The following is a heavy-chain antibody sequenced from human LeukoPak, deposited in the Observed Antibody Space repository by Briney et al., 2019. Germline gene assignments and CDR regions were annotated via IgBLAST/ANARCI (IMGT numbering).Heavy chain of an antibody. V-gene: IGHV1-2*02. CDR3: ARDLGWSSSH. J-gene: IGHJ4*02. D-gene: IGHD6-6*01. CDR1: GYTFTGHY. CDR2: INPTGGT. Sequence: GASVKVSCKASGYTFTGHYMNWVRRAPGQGLEWMGWINPTGGTTYAQKFQDRVTMTRDTSINTAYMELSGLRSDDTAVYYCARDLGWSSSHWGQGTLVTVSS.